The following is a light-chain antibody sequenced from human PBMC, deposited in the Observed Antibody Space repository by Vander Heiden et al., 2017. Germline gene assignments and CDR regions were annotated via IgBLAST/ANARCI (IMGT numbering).Light chain of an antibody. Sequence: DIQMTQSPSTLSASVGDRVTITCRASQSISSWLAWYQQKPGKAPKLLIYKASSLESGVPSRFSGSGSGTEFTLTISSLQPDDFATYYCQQYNSYSPFGGGTKVXIK. CDR2: KAS. CDR1: QSISSW. CDR3: QQYNSYSP. J-gene: IGKJ4*01. V-gene: IGKV1-5*03.